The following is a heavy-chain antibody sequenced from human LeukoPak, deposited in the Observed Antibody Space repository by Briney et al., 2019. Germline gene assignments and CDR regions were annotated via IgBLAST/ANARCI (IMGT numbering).Heavy chain of an antibody. CDR1: GFTFSSYE. J-gene: IGHJ4*02. D-gene: IGHD6-13*01. Sequence: PGGSLRLSCAASGFTFSSYEMNWVRQAPGKGLEWVSYISSSGSTIYYADSVKGRFTISRDNAKNSLYLQMNSLRAEDTAVYYCARVGFGRSWCHDYWGQGTLVSVSS. CDR2: ISSSGSTI. CDR3: ARVGFGRSWCHDY. V-gene: IGHV3-48*03.